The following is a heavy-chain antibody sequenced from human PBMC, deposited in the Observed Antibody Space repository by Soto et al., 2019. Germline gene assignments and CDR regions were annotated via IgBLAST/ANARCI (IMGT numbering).Heavy chain of an antibody. CDR1: GGTFSSYA. CDR3: ARFTSYRLARTLPPAFDI. Sequence: QVQLVQSGAEVKKPGSSVKVSCKASGGTFSSYAISWVRQAPGQGLEWMGGIIPIFGTANYAQKFQGRVTITADESTSTAYMELSSLRSEDTAVYYCARFTSYRLARTLPPAFDIWGQGTMVTVSS. V-gene: IGHV1-69*01. J-gene: IGHJ3*02. D-gene: IGHD1-26*01. CDR2: IIPIFGTA.